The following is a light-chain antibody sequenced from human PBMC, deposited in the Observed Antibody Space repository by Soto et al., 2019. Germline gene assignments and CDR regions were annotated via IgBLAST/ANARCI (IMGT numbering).Light chain of an antibody. CDR2: DAS. Sequence: IQIAHSTSALSASVGDRVTITCRASQSISYWLAWYQQKPGKAPKLLIYDASSLKSGVPSRFSGSGSGTEFTLTVSSLQTDDFATYYCQQYNGYSTFGQGTKVDIK. V-gene: IGKV1-5*01. CDR3: QQYNGYST. J-gene: IGKJ1*01. CDR1: QSISYW.